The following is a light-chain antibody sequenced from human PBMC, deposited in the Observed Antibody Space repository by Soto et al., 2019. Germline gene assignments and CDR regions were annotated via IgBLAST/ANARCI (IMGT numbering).Light chain of an antibody. CDR2: GAS. Sequence: EIVLTQSPGTLSLSPGASATLSCRASQTVTNNYLAWYQQKPGQAPRLLISGASIRAPGIPDRFSGSGSGTDFTLTISRLEPEDFAVYYCQQRNYPLTFGGGTKVEI. V-gene: IGKV3D-20*02. CDR3: QQRNYPLT. J-gene: IGKJ4*01. CDR1: QTVTNNY.